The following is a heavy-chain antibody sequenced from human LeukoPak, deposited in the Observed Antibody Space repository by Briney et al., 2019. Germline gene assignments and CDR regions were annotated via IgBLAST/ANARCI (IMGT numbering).Heavy chain of an antibody. CDR1: GGSFSGYY. D-gene: IGHD6-19*01. J-gene: IGHJ4*02. Sequence: PSETLSLTCAVYGGSFSGYYWGWIRQPPGKGLEWIGEINHSGSTNYNPSLKSRVTISVDTSKNQFSLKLSSVTAADTAVYYCARFSGWYEYYFDYWGQGTLVTVSS. CDR2: INHSGST. V-gene: IGHV4-34*01. CDR3: ARFSGWYEYYFDY.